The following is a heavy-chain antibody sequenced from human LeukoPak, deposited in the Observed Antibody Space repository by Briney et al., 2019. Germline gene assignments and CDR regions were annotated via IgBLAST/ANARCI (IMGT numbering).Heavy chain of an antibody. CDR3: AKARGTVVPPFDY. J-gene: IGHJ4*02. CDR2: ISGSGGST. CDR1: GFTFSSYA. V-gene: IGHV3-23*01. Sequence: GGSLRLSCAASGFTFSSYAMSWSRQAPGKRLEWVSSISGSGGSTYYADSVKGRFTVSRDNSKNTLYLQMNSLRAEDTAVYYCAKARGTVVPPFDYWGQGTLATVSS. D-gene: IGHD3-22*01.